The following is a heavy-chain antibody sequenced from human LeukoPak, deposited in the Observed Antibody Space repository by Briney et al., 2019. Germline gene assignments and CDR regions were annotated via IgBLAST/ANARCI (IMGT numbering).Heavy chain of an antibody. CDR2: VYRSGTT. Sequence: KPSETLSLTCVVSGYSISSGYHWVWIRQPPGKGLEWIGSVYRSGTTYYDPSFKSRVTISVDTSKNQISLKVRSVTAADTAMYYCARENWVFDYWGQGILVTVSS. CDR3: ARENWVFDY. J-gene: IGHJ4*02. V-gene: IGHV4-38-2*02. D-gene: IGHD7-27*01. CDR1: GYSISSGYH.